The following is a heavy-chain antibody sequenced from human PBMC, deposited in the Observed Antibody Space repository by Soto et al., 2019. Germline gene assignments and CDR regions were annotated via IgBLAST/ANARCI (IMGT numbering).Heavy chain of an antibody. D-gene: IGHD4-17*01. V-gene: IGHV2-5*02. J-gene: IGHJ4*02. CDR3: AKKGGGDYILGY. Sequence: QITLKESGPTLVKPTQTLTLTCSFSGFSLSTNGVGVGWIRQPPGKALEWLALIYWDASKHYSPSLNSRLTITTDSSRNLAVLTMINMDPVDTATYYCAKKGGGDYILGYWGQGTLVTVSS. CDR2: IYWDASK. CDR1: GFSLSTNGVG.